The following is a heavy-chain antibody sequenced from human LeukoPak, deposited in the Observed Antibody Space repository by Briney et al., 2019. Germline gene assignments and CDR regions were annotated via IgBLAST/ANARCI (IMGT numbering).Heavy chain of an antibody. CDR3: YGDQYYYDSSGYCDY. V-gene: IGHV3-15*01. Sequence: GGSLRLSCAASGFTFSNAWMSWVRQAPGKGLEWVGRIRSKTDGGTTDYAAPVKGRFTISRDDSKNTLYLQMSSLKTEDTAVYYCYGDQYYYDSSGYCDYWGQGTLVTVSS. D-gene: IGHD3-22*01. J-gene: IGHJ4*02. CDR2: IRSKTDGGTT. CDR1: GFTFSNAW.